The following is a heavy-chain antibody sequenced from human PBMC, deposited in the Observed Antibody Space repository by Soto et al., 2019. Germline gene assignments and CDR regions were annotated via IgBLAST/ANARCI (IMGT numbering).Heavy chain of an antibody. D-gene: IGHD2-8*01. J-gene: IGHJ4*02. V-gene: IGHV3-30*03. CDR1: GFTFSSYG. CDR2: ISYDGSNK. Sequence: GGSLRLSCAASGFTFSSYGMHWVRQAPGKGLEWVAVISYDGSNKYYADSVKGRFTISRDNSKNTLYLQMNSLRAEDTAVYYCASGPPIVPMVYAMGYWGQGTLVTVSS. CDR3: ASGPPIVPMVYAMGY.